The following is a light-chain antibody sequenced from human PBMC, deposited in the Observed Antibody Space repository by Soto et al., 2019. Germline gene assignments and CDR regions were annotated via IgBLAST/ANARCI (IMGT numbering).Light chain of an antibody. J-gene: IGKJ1*01. Sequence: EIVMTQSPATLSVSPGERATLSCRASQSVSSNLAWYQQKPGQAPRLLIYGASTRATGMPAMFSGSGSGTEFTLTISSQQSEDVAVYYCQQYNNWPPWTFGQGTKVEIK. CDR2: GAS. V-gene: IGKV3-15*01. CDR3: QQYNNWPPWT. CDR1: QSVSSN.